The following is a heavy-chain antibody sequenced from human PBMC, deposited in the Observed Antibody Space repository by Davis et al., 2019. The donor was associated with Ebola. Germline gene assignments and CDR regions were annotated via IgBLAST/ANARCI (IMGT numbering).Heavy chain of an antibody. CDR1: GFTFSSYS. CDR3: ATRGDYYDSSGYRP. V-gene: IGHV3-21*01. Sequence: GESLKISCAAPGFTFSSYSMNWVRQAPGKGLEWVSSISSSSSYIYYADSVKGRFTISRDNAKNSLYLQMNSLRAEDTAVYYCATRGDYYDSSGYRPWGQGTLVTVSS. CDR2: ISSSSSYI. J-gene: IGHJ5*02. D-gene: IGHD3-22*01.